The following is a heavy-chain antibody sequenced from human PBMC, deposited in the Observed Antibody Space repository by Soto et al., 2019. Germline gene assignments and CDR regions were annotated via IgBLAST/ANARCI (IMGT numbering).Heavy chain of an antibody. D-gene: IGHD3-9*01. Sequence: SETLSLTCTVSGGSISSYYWSWLRQPPGKGLEWIGYIYYSGSTNYNPFLKSRVTISVDTSKNQFSLKLSSVTAADTAVYYCARVHGEDWLLYFDYWGQGTLVTVSS. CDR2: IYYSGST. CDR3: ARVHGEDWLLYFDY. V-gene: IGHV4-59*01. CDR1: GGSISSYY. J-gene: IGHJ4*02.